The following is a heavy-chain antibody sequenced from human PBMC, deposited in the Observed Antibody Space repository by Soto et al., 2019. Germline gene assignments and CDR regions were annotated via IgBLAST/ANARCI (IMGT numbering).Heavy chain of an antibody. V-gene: IGHV3-7*01. J-gene: IGHJ3*02. CDR1: GLSFSSHW. CDR2: IRQDGGEE. CDR3: AKSEGYSFDI. D-gene: IGHD1-1*01. Sequence: EVQLVESGGGLVQPGGSLRLSCAASGLSFSSHWMSWVRQAPGRGLEWVANIRQDGGEEQYSDSVKGRFTLSRDNAKNSLYLQMNGRGVDDMAVYYCAKSEGYSFDIRGQGTIVTVSS.